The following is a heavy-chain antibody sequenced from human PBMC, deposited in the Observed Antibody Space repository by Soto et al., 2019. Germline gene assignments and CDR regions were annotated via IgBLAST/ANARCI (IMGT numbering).Heavy chain of an antibody. D-gene: IGHD3-22*01. CDR1: GFIFSTFD. CDR2: IGTLSDA. Sequence: GGSLRLSCAASGFIFSTFDIHWVRQAPGKGLEWVSGIGTLSDAVYAASVQGRFTISRQNDKNSVYLQMNSLRAGDTAVYYCARGRSFSYDSTPPPRFDPRGQGTLVTVSS. V-gene: IGHV3-13*01. J-gene: IGHJ5*02. CDR3: ARGRSFSYDSTPPPRFDP.